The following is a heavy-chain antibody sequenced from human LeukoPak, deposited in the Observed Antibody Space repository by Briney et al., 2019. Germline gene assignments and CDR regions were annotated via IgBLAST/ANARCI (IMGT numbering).Heavy chain of an antibody. J-gene: IGHJ4*02. CDR1: GFTVTSNY. CDR3: ARDDYADYSFDY. Sequence: GGSLRLSCAASGFTVTSNYMSWVRQAPGKGLEWVSAIYGSGTTYYADSVKGRFTISRDNSKDSLYLQMNSLRVEDTAMYYCARDDYADYSFDYWGQGTLVTVSS. CDR2: IYGSGTT. V-gene: IGHV3-66*01. D-gene: IGHD4-17*01.